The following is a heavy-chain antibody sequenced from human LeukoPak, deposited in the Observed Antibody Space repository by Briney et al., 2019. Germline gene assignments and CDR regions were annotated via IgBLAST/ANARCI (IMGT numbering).Heavy chain of an antibody. CDR1: GYGFSDLY. CDR3: ATSSSVTHTRDP. J-gene: IGHJ5*02. D-gene: IGHD5/OR15-5a*01. Sequence: ASVKVSCKASGYGFSDLYFNWVRQAPGEGLGWKGWINPHSGATNYAQRFQGRVSMDASMDTAYMELSRLTSDDTAVYYCATSSSVTHTRDPWGQGTLVTVSS. CDR2: INPHSGAT. V-gene: IGHV1-2*02.